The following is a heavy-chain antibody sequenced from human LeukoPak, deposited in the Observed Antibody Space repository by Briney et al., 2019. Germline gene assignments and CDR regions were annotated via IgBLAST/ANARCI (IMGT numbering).Heavy chain of an antibody. CDR2: IIPIFGTA. Sequence: GASVKVSCKASGYTFTSYYMHWVRQAPGQGLEWMGGIIPIFGTANYAQKFQGRVTITADESTSTAYMELSSLRSEDTAVYYCARGEAPGTVFGGMAVWGQGTAVTVSS. CDR1: GYTFTSYY. CDR3: ARGEAPGTVFGGMAV. V-gene: IGHV1-69*13. J-gene: IGHJ6*02. D-gene: IGHD3-16*01.